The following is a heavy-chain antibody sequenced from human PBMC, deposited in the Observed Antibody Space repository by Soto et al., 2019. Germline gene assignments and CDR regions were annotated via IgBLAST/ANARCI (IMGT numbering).Heavy chain of an antibody. CDR3: AHRGYYYDSSGYYSAAEYFQH. D-gene: IGHD3-22*01. V-gene: IGHV2-5*05. Sequence: QITLKESGPTLVKPTQTLTLTCTFSGFSLSTSGVGVGWIRQPPGKALEWLALIYWDDDKRYGPSLKGRLTINKDTSKNQVVLTVTAMDPVDTATYYCAHRGYYYDSSGYYSAAEYFQHWGQGALGTVSS. CDR1: GFSLSTSGVG. J-gene: IGHJ1*01. CDR2: IYWDDDK.